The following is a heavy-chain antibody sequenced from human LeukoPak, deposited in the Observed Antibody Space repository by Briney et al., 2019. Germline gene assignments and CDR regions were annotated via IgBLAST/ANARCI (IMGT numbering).Heavy chain of an antibody. J-gene: IGHJ6*03. CDR2: IYSSGST. CDR3: ARCVAGLRTYYYYMDV. CDR1: GASISGSGYY. V-gene: IGHV4-39*01. D-gene: IGHD4-17*01. Sequence: SETLSLTCAVSGASISGSGYYWGWIRQPPGKGLEWIGNIYSSGSTYYNASLQSRVTISIDTSKNQFSLRLNSVTTADTAVYYCARCVAGLRTYYYYMDVWGKGTTVTISS.